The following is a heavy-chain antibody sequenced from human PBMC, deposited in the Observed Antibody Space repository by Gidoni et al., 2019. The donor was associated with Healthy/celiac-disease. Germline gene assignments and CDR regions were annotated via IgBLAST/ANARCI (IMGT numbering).Heavy chain of an antibody. V-gene: IGHV3-21*01. D-gene: IGHD2-15*01. CDR2: ISSSSSYI. CDR3: ARDYGGSYYFDY. CDR1: GFTFIRYS. Sequence: DVQLVESGGGLVKPGGSLRLSFAASGFTFIRYSMNWVRQAPGKGLEWVSSISSSSSYIYYADSVKGRFTISRDNAKNSLYLQMNSLRAEDTAVYYCARDYGGSYYFDYWGQGTLVTVSS. J-gene: IGHJ4*02.